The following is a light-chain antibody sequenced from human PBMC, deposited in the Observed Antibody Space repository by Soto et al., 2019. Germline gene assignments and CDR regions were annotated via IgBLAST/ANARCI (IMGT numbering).Light chain of an antibody. V-gene: IGKV1-5*01. Sequence: DIQMTQSPSTLSASVGDRVTITCRASQSISSSLAWYQQKPGKAPKLLIYDASNLESGVPSRFSGSGSGTEFTRTISSLQPDDFATYHCQQYNSYSLTFGGGTKVEIK. CDR1: QSISSS. J-gene: IGKJ4*01. CDR3: QQYNSYSLT. CDR2: DAS.